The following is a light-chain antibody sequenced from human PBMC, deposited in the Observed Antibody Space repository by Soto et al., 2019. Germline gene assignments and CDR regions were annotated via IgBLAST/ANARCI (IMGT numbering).Light chain of an antibody. CDR2: GAS. CDR3: QQYGSSPYT. Sequence: EIVLTQSPGTLSLSPGERATLSCRASQSVSSSYLAWYQQKPGQAPRLLIYGASRKATGIPDRFSGSGSGTDFNLTIIRLEPEDFAVYYCQQYGSSPYTFGQGTKLEIK. CDR1: QSVSSSY. J-gene: IGKJ2*01. V-gene: IGKV3-20*01.